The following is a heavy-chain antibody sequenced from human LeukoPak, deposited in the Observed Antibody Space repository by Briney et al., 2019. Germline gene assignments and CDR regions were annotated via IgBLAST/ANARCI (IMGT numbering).Heavy chain of an antibody. CDR2: IIPILGIA. Sequence: SVKVSCKASGGTFSSYAISWVRQAPGQGLEWMGRIIPILGIANYAQKFQGRVTITADKSTSTAYMELSSLRSEDTAVYYCARASPLVREAFDIWGQGTMVAVSS. D-gene: IGHD6-13*01. J-gene: IGHJ3*02. CDR3: ARASPLVREAFDI. V-gene: IGHV1-69*04. CDR1: GGTFSSYA.